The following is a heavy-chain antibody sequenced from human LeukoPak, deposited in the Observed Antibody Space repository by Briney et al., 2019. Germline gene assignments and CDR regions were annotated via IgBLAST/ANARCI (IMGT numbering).Heavy chain of an antibody. V-gene: IGHV4-34*01. CDR3: ARHRGPTYYFDSVGYYPFDY. D-gene: IGHD3-22*01. J-gene: IGHJ4*02. CDR2: INHSGST. CDR1: GGSFSGYY. Sequence: PSETLSLTCAVYGGSFSGYYWSWIRQPPGKGLEWIGEINHSGSTNYNPSLKSRVTISVDTSKNQFSLQLSSVTAADPAVYYCARHRGPTYYFDSVGYYPFDYWGQGTLVTVSS.